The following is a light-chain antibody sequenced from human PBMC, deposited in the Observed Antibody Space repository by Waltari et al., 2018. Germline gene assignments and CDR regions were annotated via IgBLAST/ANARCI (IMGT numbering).Light chain of an antibody. Sequence: QSVLTQPPSASGTPGQRVTISCSGSSSNIGSNSVNWYQHLPGTAPKPLIYSDNQRPSGCPDRFSCSKSGASASLAISGLQSEDEADYYCAAWDVSLNGLVFGGGTKLTVL. CDR2: SDN. CDR3: AAWDVSLNGLV. CDR1: SSNIGSNS. V-gene: IGLV1-44*01. J-gene: IGLJ2*01.